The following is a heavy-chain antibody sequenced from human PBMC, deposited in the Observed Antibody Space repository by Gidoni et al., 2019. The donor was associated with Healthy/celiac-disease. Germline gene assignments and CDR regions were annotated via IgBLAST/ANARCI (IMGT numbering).Heavy chain of an antibody. CDR3: ASQRVGDYGDYGPSDY. CDR2: LAPSASYT. Sequence: EVQLVQSGAEVKQPGESLRISCKGSGYSFTSYWISWVRQMHGKGLEWMGRLAPSASYTNYSPSFQGHVTISADKSISTAYLQWSSLKASDTAMYYCASQRVGDYGDYGPSDYWGQGTLVTVSS. J-gene: IGHJ4*02. V-gene: IGHV5-10-1*01. CDR1: GYSFTSYW. D-gene: IGHD4-17*01.